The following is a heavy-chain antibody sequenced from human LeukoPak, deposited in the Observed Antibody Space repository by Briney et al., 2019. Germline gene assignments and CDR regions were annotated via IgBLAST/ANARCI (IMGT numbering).Heavy chain of an antibody. CDR2: IYYSGST. D-gene: IGHD3-10*02. CDR1: GGSISSYY. CDR3: ARGPYYYVSY. V-gene: IGHV4-59*01. J-gene: IGHJ4*02. Sequence: SETLSLTCTVSGGSISSYYWSWIRQPPGKGLEWIGYIYYSGSTNYNPSLKSRVTISVDTSKNQFSLKLSSVTAAGTAVYYCARGPYYYVSYWGQGTLVTVSS.